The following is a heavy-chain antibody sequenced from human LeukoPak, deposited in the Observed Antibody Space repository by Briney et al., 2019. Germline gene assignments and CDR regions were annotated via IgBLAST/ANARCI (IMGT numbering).Heavy chain of an antibody. Sequence: GGSLRLSCAASGFTFSSYSMNWVRQAPGKGLEWVSSISISSSYIYYADPVKGRFTISRDNAKNSLYLQMNSLRAEDTAVYYCAREGAAAGRSSYYYYYMDVWGKGTTVTVSS. D-gene: IGHD6-13*01. CDR3: AREGAAAGRSSYYYYYMDV. CDR1: GFTFSSYS. J-gene: IGHJ6*03. V-gene: IGHV3-21*01. CDR2: ISISSSYI.